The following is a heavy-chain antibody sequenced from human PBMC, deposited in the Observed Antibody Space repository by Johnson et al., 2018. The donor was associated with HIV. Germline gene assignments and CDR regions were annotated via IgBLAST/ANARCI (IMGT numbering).Heavy chain of an antibody. Sequence: VQLVESGGGLVQPGGSLRLSCAASGFTVSSNYMSWVRQAPGKGLEWVSVICSGDRTYSAVSVKGRFTISRDSSKNTLFLQMNSLRVEDTAIYYCAGRSSAWYEDAFDIWGQGTMVTVSS. D-gene: IGHD6-19*01. J-gene: IGHJ3*02. CDR3: AGRSSAWYEDAFDI. V-gene: IGHV3-66*01. CDR2: ICSGDRT. CDR1: GFTVSSNY.